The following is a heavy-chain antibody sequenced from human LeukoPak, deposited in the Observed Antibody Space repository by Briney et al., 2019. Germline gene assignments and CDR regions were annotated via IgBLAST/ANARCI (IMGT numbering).Heavy chain of an antibody. CDR3: AREYYYDSSGYPFDY. V-gene: IGHV1-69*06. CDR1: GGTFSSYA. Sequence: ASVKVSCKASGGTFSSYAISWVRQAPGQGLEWMGGIIPIFGTANYAQKFQGRVTITADKSTSTAYMELSSLRSEDTAVYYCAREYYYDSSGYPFDYWGQGTLVTVSS. CDR2: IIPIFGTA. J-gene: IGHJ4*02. D-gene: IGHD3-22*01.